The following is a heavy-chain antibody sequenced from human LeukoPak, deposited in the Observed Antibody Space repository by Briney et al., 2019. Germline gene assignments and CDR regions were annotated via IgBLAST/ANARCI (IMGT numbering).Heavy chain of an antibody. CDR3: ARSYVRGNWFDP. Sequence: PSETLSLTCTVSGGSISSSSYYWGWIRQPPGTGLEWIGSIYYSGSTNYNPSLKSRVTISVDTSKNQFSLKLSSVTAADTAVYYRARSYVRGNWFDPWGQGTLVTVSS. V-gene: IGHV4-39*07. CDR1: GGSISSSSYY. J-gene: IGHJ5*02. D-gene: IGHD3-10*02. CDR2: IYYSGST.